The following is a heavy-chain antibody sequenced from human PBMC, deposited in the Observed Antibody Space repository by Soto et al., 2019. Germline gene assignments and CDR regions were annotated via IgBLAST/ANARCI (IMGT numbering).Heavy chain of an antibody. CDR2: IRDGGEST. V-gene: IGHV3-23*01. Sequence: EVQLLESGGGLVQPGESLRLSCAFSGFIFGNYMMTWVRQAPGKGLEWVSTIRDGGESTYYADSLKGRLTISRDNSKNTLYLQMDSLGVEDTAVYYCAPHVHCSGGSCHYDAFDIRGQGTMVTVSS. CDR3: APHVHCSGGSCHYDAFDI. CDR1: GFIFGNYM. D-gene: IGHD2-15*01. J-gene: IGHJ3*02.